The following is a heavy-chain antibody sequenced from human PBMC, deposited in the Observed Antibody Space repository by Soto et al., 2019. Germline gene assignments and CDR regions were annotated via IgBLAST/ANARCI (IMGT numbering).Heavy chain of an antibody. CDR2: VQMSGTT. CDR3: AKDRSTMRWFDP. Sequence: SETLSLTCAVSGASVRSYHWSWIRQAAGKGLEWIGRVQMSGTTNYNPSLKTRVTMSLDTSRNEVSLTMTSVTAADTAVYFCAKDRSTMRWFDPWGQGILVTVSS. V-gene: IGHV4-4*07. D-gene: IGHD1-1*01. CDR1: GASVRSYH. J-gene: IGHJ5*02.